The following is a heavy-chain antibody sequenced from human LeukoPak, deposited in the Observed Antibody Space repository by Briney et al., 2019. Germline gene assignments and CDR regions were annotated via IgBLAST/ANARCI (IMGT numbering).Heavy chain of an antibody. D-gene: IGHD6-13*01. CDR1: GGSISSGDYY. J-gene: IGHJ4*02. V-gene: IGHV4-30-4*01. CDR3: ARGXSSSLPAAALDY. CDR2: IYYSGST. Sequence: SQTLSLTCTVSGGSISSGDYYWSWIRQPPGKGLEWIGYIYYSGSTYYNPSLKSRVTISVDTSKNQFSLKLSSVTAADTAVYYCARGXSSSLPAAALDYWGQGTLVTVSS.